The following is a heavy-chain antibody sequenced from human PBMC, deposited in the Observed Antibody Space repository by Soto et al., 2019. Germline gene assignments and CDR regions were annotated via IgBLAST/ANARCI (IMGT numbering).Heavy chain of an antibody. CDR1: GGSISSSNY. D-gene: IGHD3-3*01. CDR2: IYYSGST. Sequence: SETLSLTCAVSGGSISSSNYWSWIRQPPGKGLEWIGYIYYSGSTYYNPSLKSRVTISVDTSKNQFSLKLSSVTAADTAVYYCARSRTLGDLWSGPLNWFDPWGQGTLVTVSS. J-gene: IGHJ5*02. CDR3: ARSRTLGDLWSGPLNWFDP. V-gene: IGHV4-30-4*01.